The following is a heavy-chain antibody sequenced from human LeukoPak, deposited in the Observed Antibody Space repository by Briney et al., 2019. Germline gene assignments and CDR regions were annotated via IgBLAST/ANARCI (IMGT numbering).Heavy chain of an antibody. CDR3: AKGDYYDSSGHLDY. D-gene: IGHD3-22*01. V-gene: IGHV3-33*06. CDR1: GFTFSSYG. CDR2: IWYDGSNK. J-gene: IGHJ4*02. Sequence: GGSLRLSCAASGFTFSSYGMHWVRQAPGKGLEWVAVIWYDGSNKYYADSAKGRFTISRDNSKNTLYLQMNSLRAEDTAVYYCAKGDYYDSSGHLDYWGQGTLVTVSS.